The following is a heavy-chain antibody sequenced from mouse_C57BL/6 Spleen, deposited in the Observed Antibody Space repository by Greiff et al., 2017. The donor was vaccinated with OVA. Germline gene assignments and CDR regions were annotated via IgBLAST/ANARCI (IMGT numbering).Heavy chain of an antibody. CDR2: ISDGGSYT. CDR1: GFTFSSYA. V-gene: IGHV5-4*01. J-gene: IGHJ1*03. D-gene: IGHD2-2*01. CDR3: ARDRDYGYDWYFDV. Sequence: DVKLVESGGGLVKPGGSLKLSCAASGFTFSSYAMSWVRQTPEKRLEWVATISDGGSYTYYPDNVKGRFTISRDNAKNNLYLQMSHLKSEDTAMYYCARDRDYGYDWYFDVWGTGTTVTVSS.